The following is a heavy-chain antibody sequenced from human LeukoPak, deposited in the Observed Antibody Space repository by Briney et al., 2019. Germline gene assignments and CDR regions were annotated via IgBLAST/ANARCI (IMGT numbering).Heavy chain of an antibody. CDR3: ARASLGRGAPLDY. V-gene: IGHV4-59*01. J-gene: IGHJ4*02. Sequence: SETLSLTCTVSGGSISSYYWSWIRQPPGKGLEWIGYIYYSGSANYNPSLKSRVTISVDTSKNQFSLKLSSVTAADTAVYYCARASLGRGAPLDYWGQGTLVTVSS. D-gene: IGHD3-10*01. CDR2: IYYSGSA. CDR1: GGSISSYY.